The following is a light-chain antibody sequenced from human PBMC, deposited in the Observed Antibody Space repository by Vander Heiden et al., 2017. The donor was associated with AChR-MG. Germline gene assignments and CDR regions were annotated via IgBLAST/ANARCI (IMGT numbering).Light chain of an antibody. J-gene: IGLJ2*01. Sequence: SYELTQPPSVPVSPGQTAGITCPGDKLGDKYACWYQQNPGQSHVLVIYKDSKRPAGIPERFSGSNSGNTGTLTISGTQAMDEDDYYCQAWDSSTAVFGGGTKLTVL. CDR1: KLGDKY. CDR2: KDS. CDR3: QAWDSSTAV. V-gene: IGLV3-1*01.